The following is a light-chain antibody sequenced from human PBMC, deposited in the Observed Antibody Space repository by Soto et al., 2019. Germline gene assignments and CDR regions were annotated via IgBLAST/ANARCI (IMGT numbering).Light chain of an antibody. V-gene: IGKV3-20*01. CDR3: QQYGSSTGT. CDR1: QSVSSSY. CDR2: GAS. Sequence: EIVLTQSQGTLSLSPWERATLSFSASQSVSSSYLAWYQQKPGQAPRLLIYGASSRATGIPDRFSGSGSGTDFTLTISRLEPEDFAVYYCQQYGSSTGTFGQGTKVDIK. J-gene: IGKJ1*01.